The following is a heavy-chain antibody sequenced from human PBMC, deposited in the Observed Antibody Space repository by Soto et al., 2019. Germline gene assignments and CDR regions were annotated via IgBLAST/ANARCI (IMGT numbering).Heavy chain of an antibody. D-gene: IGHD5-18*01. Sequence: QVQLVQSGAEVKKPGASVRVSCETSGYTFTNNVMHCIRQAPGHGLEWMGWINTGTTNVNYAQKFRGRVTITMDTSASTAYLDLSSLSSEDTALYYFAGEETDGYTRFDYWGQGTLVTVSS. CDR2: INTGTTNV. CDR1: GYTFTNNV. CDR3: AGEETDGYTRFDY. V-gene: IGHV1-3*04. J-gene: IGHJ4*02.